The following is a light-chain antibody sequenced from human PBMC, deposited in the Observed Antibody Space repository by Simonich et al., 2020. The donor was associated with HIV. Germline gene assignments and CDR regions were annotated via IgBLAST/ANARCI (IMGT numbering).Light chain of an antibody. CDR3: QQYGTSRYT. Sequence: EIVLTQYPGTLSLSPGERATLSCRASQSVSSSYLAWYQQKPGLAPRLLIYDASSRATGIPDRFSGSGSGTDFTLTINRLEPEDFAVYYCQQYGTSRYTFGQGTKLEIK. V-gene: IGKV3D-20*01. CDR1: QSVSSSY. CDR2: DAS. J-gene: IGKJ2*01.